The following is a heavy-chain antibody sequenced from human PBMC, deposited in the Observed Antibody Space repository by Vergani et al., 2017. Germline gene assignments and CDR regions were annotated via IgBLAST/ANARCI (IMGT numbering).Heavy chain of an antibody. CDR3: TRVDPWKGFGEYHDY. CDR1: GFTFGDYA. J-gene: IGHJ4*02. Sequence: EVQLVESGGGLVQPGRSLRLSCTASGFTFGDYAMSWVRQAPGKGLEWVGFIRSKAYGGTTEYAASVKGRFTISRDDSKSIAYLQMNSLKTEDTAVYYCTRVDPWKGFGEYHDYWGQGTLVTVSS. CDR2: IRSKAYGGTT. D-gene: IGHD3-10*01. V-gene: IGHV3-49*04.